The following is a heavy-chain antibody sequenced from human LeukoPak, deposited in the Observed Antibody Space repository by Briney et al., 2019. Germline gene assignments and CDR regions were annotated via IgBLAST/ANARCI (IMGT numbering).Heavy chain of an antibody. CDR1: GFSINHYY. V-gene: IGHV3-66*01. D-gene: IGHD2-21*02. CDR2: IYTGGST. J-gene: IGHJ4*02. Sequence: GGSLRLSCAASGFSINHYYMTWIRQTLGKGLDWVSVIYTGGSTNYGDSVKGRFTISRDNSKNTLYLQMNSLRADDTAIYYCARGQSYCGADCYSDWGQGTLVTVSS. CDR3: ARGQSYCGADCYSD.